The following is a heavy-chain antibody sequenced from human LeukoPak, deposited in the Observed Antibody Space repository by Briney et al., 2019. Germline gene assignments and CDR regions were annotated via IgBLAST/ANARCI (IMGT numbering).Heavy chain of an antibody. CDR1: GGSFSGYY. J-gene: IGHJ4*02. V-gene: IGHV4-34*01. Sequence: SETLSLTCAVYGGSFSGYYWSWIRQPPGKGLEWIGEINHSGSTNYNPSLKSRVTISVDTSKNQFSLKLGSVTAADTAVYYCARLLHQDYWGQGTLVTVSS. D-gene: IGHD2-15*01. CDR2: INHSGST. CDR3: ARLLHQDY.